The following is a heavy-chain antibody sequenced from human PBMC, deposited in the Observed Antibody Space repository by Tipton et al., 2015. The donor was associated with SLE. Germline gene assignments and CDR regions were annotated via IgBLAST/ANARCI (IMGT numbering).Heavy chain of an antibody. J-gene: IGHJ4*02. Sequence: SLRLSCAASGFTFSDYYMSWIRQAPGKGLEWVSYISSSGSTIYYADSVKGRFTISRDNAKNSLYLQMNSLRAEDTAVYYCARLPYSYSNPFDYWGQGTLVTVSS. CDR1: GFTFSDYY. CDR2: ISSSGSTI. CDR3: ARLPYSYSNPFDY. V-gene: IGHV3-11*04. D-gene: IGHD5-18*01.